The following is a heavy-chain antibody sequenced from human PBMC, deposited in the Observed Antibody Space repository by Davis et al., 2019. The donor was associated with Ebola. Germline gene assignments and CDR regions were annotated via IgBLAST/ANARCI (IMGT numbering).Heavy chain of an antibody. CDR1: GFTFSGSA. Sequence: GESLKISCAASGFTFSGSAMHWVRQASGKGLEWVGRIRSKANSYATAYAASVKGRFTISRDDSKNTAYLQINSLKTEDTAVYYCTHTDSIAAQDYWGQGTLVTVSS. CDR3: THTDSIAAQDY. J-gene: IGHJ4*02. CDR2: IRSKANSYAT. D-gene: IGHD6-6*01. V-gene: IGHV3-73*01.